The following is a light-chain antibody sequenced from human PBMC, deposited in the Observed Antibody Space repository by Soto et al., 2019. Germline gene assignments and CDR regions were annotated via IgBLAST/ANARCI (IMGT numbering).Light chain of an antibody. J-gene: IGKJ1*01. CDR1: QSVGSD. V-gene: IGKV3D-15*01. Sequence: EIVMTHSPATLSVSPLEIATLSFRASQSVGSDLAWYQQKPGQAPRLVIYDIFTRATGVPTRISGSGSGTDFTLTISSLQPEDVATYYCRNYNSAPTWTFGQGTKVDIK. CDR2: DIF. CDR3: RNYNSAPTWT.